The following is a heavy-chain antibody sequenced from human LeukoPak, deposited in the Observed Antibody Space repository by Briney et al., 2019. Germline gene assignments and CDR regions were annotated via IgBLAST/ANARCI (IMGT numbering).Heavy chain of an antibody. J-gene: IGHJ4*02. V-gene: IGHV3-21*01. D-gene: IGHD6-19*01. CDR1: GFTFSSYS. CDR2: ISSSSSYI. CDR3: ARLSWGGGFASSGWYGPNDY. Sequence: GGSLRLSCAASGFTFSSYSMNWVRQAPGKGLEWVSSISSSSSYIYYADSVKGRFTISRDNAKNSLYLQMNSLRAEDTAVYYCARLSWGGGFASSGWYGPNDYWGQGTLVTVSS.